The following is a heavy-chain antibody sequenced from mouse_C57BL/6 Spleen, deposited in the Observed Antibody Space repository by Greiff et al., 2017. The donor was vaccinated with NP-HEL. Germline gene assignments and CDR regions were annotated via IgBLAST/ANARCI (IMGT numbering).Heavy chain of an antibody. V-gene: IGHV1-82*01. J-gene: IGHJ2*01. D-gene: IGHD1-1*01. Sequence: VQLQESGPELVKPGASVKISCKASGYAFSSSWMNWVKQRPGQGLEWIGRIYPGDGDTNYNGKFKGKATLTADKSSSTAYMQLSSLTSEDSAVYFCARSGYYGSSSSLYIDYWGQGTTLTVSS. CDR3: ARSGYYGSSSSLYIDY. CDR2: IYPGDGDT. CDR1: GYAFSSSW.